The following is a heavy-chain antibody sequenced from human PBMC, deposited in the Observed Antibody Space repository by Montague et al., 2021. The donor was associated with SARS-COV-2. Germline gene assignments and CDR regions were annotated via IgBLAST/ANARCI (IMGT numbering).Heavy chain of an antibody. Sequence: SETLSLTCAVYGGSFGDDRWSWIRQPPGKGLEWIGDIKQSGSTNYNPSXXSRVAISVDTSKNQFSLKLTSVTAADTAVYFCARGHLSVSMIVVVFTSASYYFDYWGRGAQVTVSS. J-gene: IGHJ4*02. CDR3: ARGHLSVSMIVVVFTSASYYFDY. CDR1: GGSFGDDR. D-gene: IGHD3-22*01. CDR2: IKQSGST. V-gene: IGHV4-34*01.